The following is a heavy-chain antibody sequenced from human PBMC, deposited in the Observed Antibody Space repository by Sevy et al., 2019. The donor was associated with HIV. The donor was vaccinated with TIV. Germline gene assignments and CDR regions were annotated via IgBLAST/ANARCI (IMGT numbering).Heavy chain of an antibody. CDR2: MNANSGNR. CDR1: GDTFIGYD. Sequence: ASVKVSCKTSGDTFIGYDINWVRQATGQGLEWMGWMNANSGNRGYVQKFQDRVTMTRDTSISTAYMELSRLRSEDTAVYFCARRRLYFNSTTYFPNNAFDVWGQGTMVTVSS. J-gene: IGHJ3*01. CDR3: ARRRLYFNSTTYFPNNAFDV. D-gene: IGHD3-22*01. V-gene: IGHV1-8*01.